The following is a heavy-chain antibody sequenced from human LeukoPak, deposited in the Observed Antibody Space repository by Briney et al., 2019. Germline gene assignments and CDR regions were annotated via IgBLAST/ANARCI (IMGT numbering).Heavy chain of an antibody. CDR2: INLNSGDT. CDR3: ARVELRLGELSLLDY. J-gene: IGHJ4*02. CDR1: GYTFTAYY. Sequence: ASVKVSCKASGYTFTAYYMHWVRQAPGQGLEWMGWINLNSGDTNYAQKFQGRVTMTRDTSISTAYMELSRLKSDDTAVYYCARVELRLGELSLLDYWGQGTLVTVSS. D-gene: IGHD3-16*02. V-gene: IGHV1-2*02.